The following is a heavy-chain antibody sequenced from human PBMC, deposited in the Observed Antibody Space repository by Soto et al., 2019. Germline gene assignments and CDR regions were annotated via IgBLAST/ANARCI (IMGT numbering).Heavy chain of an antibody. D-gene: IGHD1-7*01. V-gene: IGHV1-3*05. CDR2: INSVNDHT. CDR1: GYSFSTHA. Sequence: QVHLVQSGAEEKNPGASVKVSCKASGYSFSTHAMHWVRQAPGQGLGWVGWINSVNDHTIYSEKFQGRVTITSDTSATTAYMELSSLTSEDTAIYYCARNILGGTTDYWGQGTLVTVSS. J-gene: IGHJ4*02. CDR3: ARNILGGTTDY.